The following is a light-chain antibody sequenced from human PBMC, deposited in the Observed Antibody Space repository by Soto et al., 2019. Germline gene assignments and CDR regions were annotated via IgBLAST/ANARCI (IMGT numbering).Light chain of an antibody. CDR1: QSVSSSY. CDR2: GAS. J-gene: IGKJ1*01. Sequence: ILLTQSPGTVSLSPGERATLSCRASQSVSSSYLAWYQQKPGQAPRLLIDGASSRATGIPDRFSGSGTGTDFTPTISRPEPEAYAVYFCPHDGRPKRTFGQVTKVDI. CDR3: PHDGRPKRT. V-gene: IGKV3-20*01.